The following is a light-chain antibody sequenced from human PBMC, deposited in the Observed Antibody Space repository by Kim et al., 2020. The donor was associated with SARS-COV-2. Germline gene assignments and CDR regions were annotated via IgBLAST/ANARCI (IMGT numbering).Light chain of an antibody. CDR2: GAS. CDR1: QSVNSNY. CDR3: QQYGSSHPT. V-gene: IGKV3-20*01. J-gene: IGKJ4*01. Sequence: EIVLTQSPGTLSLSPGERATLSCRASQSVNSNYLVWYQQKPGRAPRLLMSGASTRATGIADRFSGSGSGTDFTLTISSLEPEDFAVYFCQQYGSSHPTFGGGTKVDIK.